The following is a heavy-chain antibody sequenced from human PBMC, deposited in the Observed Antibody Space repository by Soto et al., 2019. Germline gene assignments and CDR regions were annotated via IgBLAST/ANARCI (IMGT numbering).Heavy chain of an antibody. CDR3: ARSVDYGDYDAKYNCFDP. CDR1: GGSISSGDYY. J-gene: IGHJ5*02. CDR2: IYYSGST. D-gene: IGHD4-17*01. Sequence: SETLSLTCTVSGGSISSGDYYWSWIRQPPGKGLEWIGYIYYSGSTYYNPSLKSRVTISVDTSKNQFSLKLCSVTAADTAVYYCARSVDYGDYDAKYNCFDPWGQGTLVTVSS. V-gene: IGHV4-30-4*01.